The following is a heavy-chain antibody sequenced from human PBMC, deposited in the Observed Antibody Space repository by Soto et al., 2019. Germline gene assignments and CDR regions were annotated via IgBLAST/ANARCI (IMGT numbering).Heavy chain of an antibody. Sequence: PSETLSLTCTVSGGSISSYYWSWIRQPPGKGLEWIGEINHSGSTNYNPSLKSRVTISVDRSKNQFSLKLSSVTAADTAVYYCARAKVTQYYFDYWGQGTLVTVSS. D-gene: IGHD4-17*01. CDR2: INHSGST. V-gene: IGHV4-34*01. J-gene: IGHJ4*02. CDR1: GGSISSYY. CDR3: ARAKVTQYYFDY.